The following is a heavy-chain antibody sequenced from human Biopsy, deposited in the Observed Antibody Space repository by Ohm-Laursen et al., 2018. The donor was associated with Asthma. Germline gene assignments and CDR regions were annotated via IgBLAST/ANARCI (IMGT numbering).Heavy chain of an antibody. D-gene: IGHD6-25*01. Sequence: GSLRLSCTASGFFFSDYYMTWMRQAPGKGLEWVSSISSSGSTTYPAESVKGRFTISRDNAQKSLFLQMGSLRAEDIAIYYCARVFESSEWGPFYHFGLDVWGQGTTVAVSS. CDR3: ARVFESSEWGPFYHFGLDV. CDR1: GFFFSDYY. CDR2: ISSSGSTT. V-gene: IGHV3-11*01. J-gene: IGHJ6*02.